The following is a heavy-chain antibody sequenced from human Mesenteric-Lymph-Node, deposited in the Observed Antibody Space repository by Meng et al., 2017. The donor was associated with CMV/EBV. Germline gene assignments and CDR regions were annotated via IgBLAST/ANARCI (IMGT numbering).Heavy chain of an antibody. Sequence: GGSLRLSCAASGFTFSSYWMHWVRQAPGKGLVWVSRISNDGRSTNYADSVEGRFTISRDNSKNTLYLQMNSLRAEDTAVYYCARDAGTGYSSGWYLGMYYYYYGMDVWGQGTTVTVSS. V-gene: IGHV3-74*01. CDR3: ARDAGTGYSSGWYLGMYYYYYGMDV. CDR1: GFTFSSYW. CDR2: ISNDGRST. J-gene: IGHJ6*02. D-gene: IGHD6-19*01.